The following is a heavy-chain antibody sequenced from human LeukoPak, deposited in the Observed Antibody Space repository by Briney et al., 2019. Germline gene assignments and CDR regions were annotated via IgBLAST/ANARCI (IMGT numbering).Heavy chain of an antibody. Sequence: GGSLRLSCAASGFTFSSYAMSWVRQAPGKGLEWVSAISGSGGSTYYADSVKGRFTISRDNSKNTLYLQMNSLRAEDTAVYYCAKESVRVGYCSSTSCYTRFFDYWGQGTLVTVSS. CDR2: ISGSGGST. CDR1: GFTFSSYA. D-gene: IGHD2-2*02. CDR3: AKESVRVGYCSSTSCYTRFFDY. V-gene: IGHV3-23*01. J-gene: IGHJ4*02.